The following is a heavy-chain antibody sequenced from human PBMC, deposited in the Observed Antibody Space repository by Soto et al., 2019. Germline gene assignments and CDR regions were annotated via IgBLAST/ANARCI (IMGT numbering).Heavy chain of an antibody. V-gene: IGHV1-18*01. J-gene: IGHJ4*02. D-gene: IGHD3-22*01. CDR2: ISAYNGNT. Sequence: QVQLVQSGAEVKKPGASVKVSCKASGYTFTSFGISWVRQAPGQGLEWMGWISAYNGNTNYAQKVQGRVTMTTDKPTSTAYMELRSLRSDDTAVYYCARGSGAYYYDCSGYYDFDSWGQGTLVTVSS. CDR3: ARGSGAYYYDCSGYYDFDS. CDR1: GYTFTSFG.